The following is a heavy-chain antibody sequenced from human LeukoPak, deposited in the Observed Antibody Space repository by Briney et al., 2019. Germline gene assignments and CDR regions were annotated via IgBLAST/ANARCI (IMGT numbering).Heavy chain of an antibody. V-gene: IGHV3-48*03. Sequence: PGGSLSLLCAASGFTFSNYEMNWVRQAPGGGLEWMSYISGGGGSTIYYADSVKGRFTISRDDAKSSLFLQMNSLIAGDTAVYYCARYAGYSSGWDYYYGLDVWGKGTTVTVSS. CDR3: ARYAGYSSGWDYYYGLDV. CDR2: ISGGGGSTI. J-gene: IGHJ6*04. D-gene: IGHD6-19*01. CDR1: GFTFSNYE.